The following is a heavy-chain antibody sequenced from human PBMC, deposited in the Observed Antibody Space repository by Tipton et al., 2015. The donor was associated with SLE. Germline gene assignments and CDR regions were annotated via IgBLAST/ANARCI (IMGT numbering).Heavy chain of an antibody. J-gene: IGHJ5*02. V-gene: IGHV4-4*02. Sequence: SLRLSCAVSGGSISSSNRWSWVRQPPGKGLEWIGEIYHSGSTNYNPSLKSRVTISVDKSKNQFSLKLSSVTAADTAVYYCARGRDVNDYGDYDWFDPWGQGTLVTVSS. D-gene: IGHD4-17*01. CDR3: ARGRDVNDYGDYDWFDP. CDR2: IYHSGST. CDR1: GGSISSSNR.